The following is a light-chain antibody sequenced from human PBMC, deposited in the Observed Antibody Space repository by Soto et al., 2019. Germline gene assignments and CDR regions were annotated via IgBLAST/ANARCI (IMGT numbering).Light chain of an antibody. Sequence: EIVLTQSPATLSLSPGERATLSCRASQSVSSYLGWYQQKPGQAPRLLIHDTSHRATGIPARFSGSGSGTDFTITISSLEPEDSAVYYCQQRNYWITFGQGTRLEIK. V-gene: IGKV3-11*01. CDR2: DTS. CDR3: QQRNYWIT. CDR1: QSVSSY. J-gene: IGKJ5*01.